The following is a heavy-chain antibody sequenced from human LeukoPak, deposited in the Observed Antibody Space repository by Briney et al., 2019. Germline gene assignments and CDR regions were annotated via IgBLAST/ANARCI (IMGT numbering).Heavy chain of an antibody. CDR3: ARGLGYDNSGPADY. CDR2: INHSGST. CDR1: GGSISSSPYD. J-gene: IGHJ4*02. D-gene: IGHD3-22*01. V-gene: IGHV4-39*07. Sequence: SETLSLTCTVSGGSISSSPYDWGWIRQPTGKGLEWIGEINHSGSTNYNPSLKSRVSISVETSKKQFSLKLSSVTAGDTAVYYCARGLGYDNSGPADYWGQGTLVTVSS.